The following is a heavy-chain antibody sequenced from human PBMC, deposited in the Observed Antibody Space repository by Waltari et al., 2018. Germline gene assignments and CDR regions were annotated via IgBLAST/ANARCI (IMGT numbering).Heavy chain of an antibody. CDR1: GGSISSSSYY. V-gene: IGHV4-39*01. CDR3: ARSRIAEGPFDY. D-gene: IGHD6-13*01. CDR2: IYYSGST. J-gene: IGHJ4*02. Sequence: QLQLQESGPGLVKPSETLSLTCTVSGGSISSSSYYWGGTRQPPGKGLEWIGSIYYSGSTYYNPSLKSRVTISVDTSKNQFSLKLSSVTAADTAVYYCARSRIAEGPFDYWGQGTLVTVSS.